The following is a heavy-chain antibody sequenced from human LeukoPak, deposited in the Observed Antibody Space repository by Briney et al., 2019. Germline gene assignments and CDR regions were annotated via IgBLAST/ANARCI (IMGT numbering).Heavy chain of an antibody. CDR3: ARDRNLYSGSFAS. Sequence: ASVKVSCKASGYTFSGDHIHWVRQAPGQGLEWMGRIDPGSGATHFVPKFQGRVTMTRDTSISTAYMELVRLTSDDTAVYYCARDRNLYSGSFASWGQGTLVTVSS. CDR1: GYTFSGDH. V-gene: IGHV1-2*06. CDR2: IDPGSGAT. J-gene: IGHJ4*02. D-gene: IGHD5-12*01.